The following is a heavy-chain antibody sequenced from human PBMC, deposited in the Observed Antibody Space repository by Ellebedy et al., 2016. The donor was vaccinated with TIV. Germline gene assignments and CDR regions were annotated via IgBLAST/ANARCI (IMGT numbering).Heavy chain of an antibody. J-gene: IGHJ4*02. Sequence: GESLKISCVASGFTFSNYIMNWVRQAPGKGLEWVSSISSSSRTIYYADSVTGRFTISRDNAKNSLYLQVNSLRGDDTAIYYCARSMVTSGPSRTIDLWGQGTLLTVSS. CDR2: ISSSSRTI. CDR1: GFTFSNYI. D-gene: IGHD2-21*02. CDR3: ARSMVTSGPSRTIDL. V-gene: IGHV3-21*01.